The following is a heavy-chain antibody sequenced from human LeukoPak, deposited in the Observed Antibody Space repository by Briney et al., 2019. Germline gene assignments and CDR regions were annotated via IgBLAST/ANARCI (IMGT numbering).Heavy chain of an antibody. J-gene: IGHJ3*02. D-gene: IGHD1-14*01. CDR2: ISGSGGST. CDR3: ILTGDLPAFDI. Sequence: GGSLRLSCAASGFTFSSYAMSWVRQAPGKGLEWVSAISGSGGSTYYADSVKGRFTISRDNSKNTLYLQMNSLKTEDTAVYYCILTGDLPAFDIWGQGTMVTVSS. CDR1: GFTFSSYA. V-gene: IGHV3-23*01.